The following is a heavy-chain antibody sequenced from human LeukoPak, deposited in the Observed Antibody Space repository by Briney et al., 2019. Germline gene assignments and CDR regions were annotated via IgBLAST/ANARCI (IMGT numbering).Heavy chain of an antibody. Sequence: PGGSLRLSCAASGFTFSDHLMDWVRKAPGKGLEWVGRIRKKANSYTTEYAASVKGRFTISRDDSKNSLYLQMNSLKTEDTAVYYCAKPYCSSTSCYLGDAFDIWGQGTMVTVSS. J-gene: IGHJ3*02. CDR2: IRKKANSYTT. CDR3: AKPYCSSTSCYLGDAFDI. V-gene: IGHV3-72*01. D-gene: IGHD2-2*01. CDR1: GFTFSDHL.